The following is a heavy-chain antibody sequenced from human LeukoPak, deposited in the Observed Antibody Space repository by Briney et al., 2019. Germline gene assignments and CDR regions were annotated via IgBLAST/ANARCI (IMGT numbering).Heavy chain of an antibody. Sequence: GGSLRLSCAASGFTFSSYSRNWVSQAPGKGLEWVSAISGSGGSTYYADSVKGRFTISRDNSKNTLYLQMNSLRAEDTAVYYCAKDPRGSYNDYWGQGTLVTVSS. D-gene: IGHD1-26*01. CDR1: GFTFSSYS. J-gene: IGHJ4*02. V-gene: IGHV3-23*01. CDR3: AKDPRGSYNDY. CDR2: ISGSGGST.